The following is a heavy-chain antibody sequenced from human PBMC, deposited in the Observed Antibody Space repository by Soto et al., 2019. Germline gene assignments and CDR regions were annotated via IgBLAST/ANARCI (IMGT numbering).Heavy chain of an antibody. D-gene: IGHD3-22*01. J-gene: IGHJ3*02. CDR2: ISYDGSNK. CDR3: AGLRLLDAFDI. V-gene: IGHV3-30*03. Sequence: GGSLRLSCAASGFTFSSYGMHWARQAPGKGLEWVAVISYDGSNKYYADSVKGRFTISRDNSKNTLYLQMNSLRAEDTAVYYCAGLRLLDAFDIWGQGTMVTVSS. CDR1: GFTFSSYG.